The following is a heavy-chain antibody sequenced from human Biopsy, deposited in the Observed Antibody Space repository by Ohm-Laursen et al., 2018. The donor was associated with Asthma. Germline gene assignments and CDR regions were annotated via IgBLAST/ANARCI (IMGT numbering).Heavy chain of an antibody. CDR3: ARKAGSCISRTCYSLDF. CDR2: INSVFGTT. D-gene: IGHD2-2*01. CDR1: GGTFNTYV. Sequence: ASVKVSCKSLGGTFNTYVIGWVRQAPGQGLEWMGGINSVFGTTTYPQKFQDRVTITADDSTSSVYMELSSLRSEDSAVYYCARKAGSCISRTCYSLDFWGQGTLVTASS. J-gene: IGHJ4*02. V-gene: IGHV1-69*13.